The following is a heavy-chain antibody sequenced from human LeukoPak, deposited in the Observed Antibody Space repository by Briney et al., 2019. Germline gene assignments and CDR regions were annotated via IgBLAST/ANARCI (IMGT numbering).Heavy chain of an antibody. D-gene: IGHD1-26*01. V-gene: IGHV3-9*01. CDR3: ARDGGNYSPQDY. J-gene: IGHJ4*02. CDR1: GFTFDDYA. CDR2: ISWNSGSI. Sequence: PGRSLRLSCAASGFTFDDYAMHWVRQAPGKGLEWVSGISWNSGSIGYADSVKGRFTISRDNARNSLYLQMNGLRAEDTAVYYCARDGGNYSPQDYWGQGTLVTVSS.